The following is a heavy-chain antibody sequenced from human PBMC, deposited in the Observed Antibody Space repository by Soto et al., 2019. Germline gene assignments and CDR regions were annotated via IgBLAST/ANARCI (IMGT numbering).Heavy chain of an antibody. Sequence: ASVQVSCKASGYTFTSYYMHWVRQAPGQGLEWMGIINPSGGSTSYAQKFQGRVTMTRDTSTSTVYMELSSLRSEDTAVYYCAVSLLWFGESQPFDYWGQGTLVTVSS. CDR3: AVSLLWFGESQPFDY. D-gene: IGHD3-10*01. CDR2: INPSGGST. J-gene: IGHJ4*02. V-gene: IGHV1-46*03. CDR1: GYTFTSYY.